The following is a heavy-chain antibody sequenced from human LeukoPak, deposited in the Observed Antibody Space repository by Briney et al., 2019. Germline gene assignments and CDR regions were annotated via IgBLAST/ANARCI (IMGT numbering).Heavy chain of an antibody. D-gene: IGHD3-22*01. J-gene: IGHJ4*02. Sequence: PGGSLRLSCAASGFTFSSYSMNWVRQAPGEGLEWVSSISSSSSYIYYADSVKCRFTISRDNAKNSLYLQMNSLRAEDTAVYYCARDRRYYDSSNFDSWGQGTLVTVSS. CDR3: ARDRRYYDSSNFDS. V-gene: IGHV3-21*01. CDR1: GFTFSSYS. CDR2: ISSSSSYI.